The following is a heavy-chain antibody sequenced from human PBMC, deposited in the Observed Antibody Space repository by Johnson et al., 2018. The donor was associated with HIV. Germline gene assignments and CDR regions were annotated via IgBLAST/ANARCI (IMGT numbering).Heavy chain of an antibody. Sequence: VQLVESGGGVVQPGRSLRLSCAASGFSLSNYWMSWVRQAPGKGLEWVSVIYSGGSTYYADSVKGRFTIFRANSKNTVYLQLNSLRVEDTAVYYCAKGGYNWKFDGFDIWGQGTMVTVSS. CDR3: AKGGYNWKFDGFDI. CDR1: GFSLSNYW. CDR2: IYSGGST. D-gene: IGHD1-20*01. V-gene: IGHV3-66*02. J-gene: IGHJ3*02.